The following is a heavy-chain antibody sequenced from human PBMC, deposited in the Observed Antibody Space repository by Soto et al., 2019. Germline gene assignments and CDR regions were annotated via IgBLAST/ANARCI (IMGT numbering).Heavy chain of an antibody. J-gene: IGHJ1*01. CDR1: GGTFSSYT. Sequence: GASVKVSCKASGGTFSSYTISWVRQAPGQGLEWMGRIITILGIANYAQKFQGRVTITADKSTSTAYMELSSLRSEDTAVYYCARAPRYCSSTSCYPEYFQHWGQGTLVTVSS. D-gene: IGHD2-2*01. CDR2: IITILGIA. CDR3: ARAPRYCSSTSCYPEYFQH. V-gene: IGHV1-69*02.